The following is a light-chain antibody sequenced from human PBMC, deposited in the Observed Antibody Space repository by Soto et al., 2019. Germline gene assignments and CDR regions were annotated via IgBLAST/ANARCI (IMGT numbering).Light chain of an antibody. J-gene: IGKJ4*01. Sequence: AIRMTQSPSSFSASTGDRFSITCRASQGISSYLAWYQQKPGKSPKLLIYAASTLQSGVPSRFSGSGSGTDFPLTITSLQREDFATYYCQQTYNTPLTCGGGNKVDIK. CDR3: QQTYNTPLT. CDR2: AAS. CDR1: QGISSY. V-gene: IGKV1-8*01.